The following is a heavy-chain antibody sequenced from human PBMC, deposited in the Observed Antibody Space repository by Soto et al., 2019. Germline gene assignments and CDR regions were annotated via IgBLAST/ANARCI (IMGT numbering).Heavy chain of an antibody. CDR3: ARDGAWRGLDV. CDR2: IFHNGITY. J-gene: IGHJ6*02. V-gene: IGHV4-30-2*01. D-gene: IGHD1-26*01. CDR1: GESISSGDYS. Sequence: SETLSRTCVVSGESISSGDYSWSWIRQPPGKGLEWIGYIFHNGITYYYNPSLESRVTISVDMSQNQFSLRLSSVTAADTAVYYCARDGAWRGLDVWGQGATVTVSS.